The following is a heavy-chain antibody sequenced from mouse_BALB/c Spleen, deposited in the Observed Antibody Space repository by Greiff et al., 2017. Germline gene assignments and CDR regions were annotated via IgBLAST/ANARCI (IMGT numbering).Heavy chain of an antibody. CDR2: IYPYNGGT. J-gene: IGHJ3*01. CDR1: GYTFTDYN. D-gene: IGHD1-1*01. Sequence: VQLQQSGPELVKPGASVKISCKASGYTFTDYNMHWVKQSHGKSLEWIGYIYPYNGGTGYNQKFKSKATLTVDNSSSTAYMELRSLTSEDSAVYYCSRSFCYGRSFAYWGQGTLVTVSA. V-gene: IGHV1S29*02. CDR3: SRSFCYGRSFAY.